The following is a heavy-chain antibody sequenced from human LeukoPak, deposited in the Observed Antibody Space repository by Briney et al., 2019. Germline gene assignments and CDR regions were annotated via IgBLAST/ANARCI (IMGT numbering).Heavy chain of an antibody. J-gene: IGHJ4*02. CDR3: ARESASGAVDY. Sequence: SETLSLTCTVSGGSISSYYWSWIRQPPGKGLEWIGYIYYSGSTNYNPSLKSRVTISVDTSKNQFSLKLSSVTAADTAVYYCARESASGAVDYWGQGTLVTVSS. V-gene: IGHV4-59*01. CDR2: IYYSGST. D-gene: IGHD2-15*01. CDR1: GGSISSYY.